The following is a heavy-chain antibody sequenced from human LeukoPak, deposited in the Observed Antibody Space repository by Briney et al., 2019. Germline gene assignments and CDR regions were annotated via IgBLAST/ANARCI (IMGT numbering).Heavy chain of an antibody. CDR2: YDPEDGET. CDR3: ATELGGYSYGLPVDY. Sequence: ASVKVSCKVSGYTLTELSMHWARQAPGKGLEWMGGYDPEDGETIYAQKFQGRVTMTEDTSTDTAYMELSSLRSEDTAVYYCATELGGYSYGLPVDYWDQGTLVTVSS. V-gene: IGHV1-24*01. J-gene: IGHJ4*02. D-gene: IGHD5-18*01. CDR1: GYTLTELS.